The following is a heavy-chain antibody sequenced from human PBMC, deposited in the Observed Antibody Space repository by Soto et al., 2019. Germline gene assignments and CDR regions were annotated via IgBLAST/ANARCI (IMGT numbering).Heavy chain of an antibody. V-gene: IGHV4-34*02. CDR2: INHRGSA. CDR1: GESFIGYY. J-gene: IGHJ5*02. CDR3: ARTDIWTTNCFDT. D-gene: IGHD4-17*01. Sequence: QVHLQQWGAGLLKPSETLSLTCAVYGESFIGYYCTWIRQPPWKGLEWIGEINHRGSANYNPSLKRRVTIAVDTSNNQFSLKLSSVTAADTSVYYCARTDIWTTNCFDTCGQGTLVTVSS.